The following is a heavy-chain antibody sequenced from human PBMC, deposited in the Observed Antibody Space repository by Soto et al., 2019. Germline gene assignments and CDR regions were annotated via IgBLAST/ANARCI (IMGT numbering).Heavy chain of an antibody. Sequence: EVQMVETGGGLSQPGGSLRLSCAVSGFIVSSKYMTWVRQAPGKGLEWVSVIYTGGSTHYADSARGRFTISRDSSKNTLYLLMNSLRAEDAAVYYCTTYTGYGMDVWGQGTTVTVS. CDR2: IYTGGST. CDR1: GFIVSSKY. V-gene: IGHV3-53*02. D-gene: IGHD3-16*01. J-gene: IGHJ6*02. CDR3: TTYTGYGMDV.